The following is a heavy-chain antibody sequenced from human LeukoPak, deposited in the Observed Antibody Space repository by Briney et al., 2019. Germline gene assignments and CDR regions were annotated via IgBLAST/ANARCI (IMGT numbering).Heavy chain of an antibody. D-gene: IGHD4-11*01. J-gene: IGHJ4*02. CDR3: ARDVRLVDSNYGAYYFDY. CDR1: GFTVSSNY. Sequence: GGSLRLSCAASGFTVSSNYMSWVRQAPGKGLEWVSVIYSGGSTYYADSLTGRFTISRDNSKNTLYLQINSLRAEDTAVHYCARDVRLVDSNYGAYYFDYWGQGTLVTVSS. CDR2: IYSGGST. V-gene: IGHV3-66*02.